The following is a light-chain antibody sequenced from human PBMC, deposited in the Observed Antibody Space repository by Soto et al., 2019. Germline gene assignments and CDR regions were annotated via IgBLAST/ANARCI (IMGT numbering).Light chain of an antibody. J-gene: IGLJ7*01. Sequence: QAVVTQPPSASGTPGQRVTISCSGSSSNIGSNYVYCYQQLPGTAPKLLIYRNNHRPSGVPDRFSGSKSGTSASLAISGLRSEDDTDYYCAAWDDSLSGPVFGGGTQLTVL. CDR2: RNN. V-gene: IGLV1-47*01. CDR3: AAWDDSLSGPV. CDR1: SSNIGSNY.